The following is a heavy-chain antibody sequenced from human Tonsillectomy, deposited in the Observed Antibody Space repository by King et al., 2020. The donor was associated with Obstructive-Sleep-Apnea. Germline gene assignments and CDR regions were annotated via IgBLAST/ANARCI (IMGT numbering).Heavy chain of an antibody. D-gene: IGHD3-10*01. CDR2: IRYDGSNK. V-gene: IGHV3-30*02. CDR3: AKDLVTMVRGVSPDFDY. CDR1: GFTFSSYG. Sequence: VQLVESGGGVVQPGGSLRLSCAASGFTFSSYGMHWVRQAPGKGLEWVAFIRYDGSNKYYADSVKGRFTISRDNSKNTLYLQMNSLRAEDTAVYYCAKDLVTMVRGVSPDFDYWGQGTLVTVSS. J-gene: IGHJ4*02.